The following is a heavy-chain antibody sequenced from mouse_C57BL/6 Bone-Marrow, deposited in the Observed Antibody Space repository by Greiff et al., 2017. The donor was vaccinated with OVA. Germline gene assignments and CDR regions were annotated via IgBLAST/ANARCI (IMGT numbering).Heavy chain of an antibody. D-gene: IGHD2-4*01. CDR2: INPNNGGT. V-gene: IGHV1-26*01. Sequence: EVQLQQSGPELVKPGASVKISCKASGYTFTDYYMNWVKQSHGKSLEWIGDINPNNGGTSYNQKFKGKATLTVDKSSSTAYMELRSLTSEDSAVYYCARFQMYDDYDRTYFDYWGQGTTLTVSS. J-gene: IGHJ2*01. CDR3: ARFQMYDDYDRTYFDY. CDR1: GYTFTDYY.